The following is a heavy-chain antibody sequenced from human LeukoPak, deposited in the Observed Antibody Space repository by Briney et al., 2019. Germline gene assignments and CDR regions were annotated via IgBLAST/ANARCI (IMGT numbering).Heavy chain of an antibody. D-gene: IGHD3-3*01. CDR2: IYYSGST. Sequence: SETLSLTCTVSGGSISSSSYYWGWIRQPPGKGLEWIGSIYYSGSTNYNPSLKSRVTISVDTSKKQFSLKLSSVTAADTAVYYCARDPAWSTIFGGAFDIWGQGTMVTVSS. CDR3: ARDPAWSTIFGGAFDI. J-gene: IGHJ3*02. V-gene: IGHV4-39*07. CDR1: GGSISSSSYY.